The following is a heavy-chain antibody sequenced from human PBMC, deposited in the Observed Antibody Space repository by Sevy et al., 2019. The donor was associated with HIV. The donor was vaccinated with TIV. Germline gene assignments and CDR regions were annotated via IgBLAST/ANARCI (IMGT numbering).Heavy chain of an antibody. CDR2: IAATTSHI. D-gene: IGHD2-8*01. Sequence: GGSLRLSCAASGFTFSYFSLNWVRQAPGKGLEWIAYIAATTSHIYYSGSVKGRVTISRDNAKNSVYLQMSSLRAEDTAIYYCVRDDSYAFDFWGQGALVTVSS. CDR3: VRDDSYAFDF. J-gene: IGHJ4*02. V-gene: IGHV3-48*01. CDR1: GFTFSYFS.